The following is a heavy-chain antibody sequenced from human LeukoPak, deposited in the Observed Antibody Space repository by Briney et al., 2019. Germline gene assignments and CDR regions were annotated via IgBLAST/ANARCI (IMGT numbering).Heavy chain of an antibody. Sequence: PGGSLRLSCRTSGFLFHVYTMTWVRQTPGKGLEWISSISHSDDSTYYADSVKGRFTISRDNSKNTLYLQMNSLRAEDTAVYYCAKSIRGSGSYNYYYYYGMDVWGQGTTVTVSS. CDR1: GFLFHVYT. CDR2: ISHSDDST. V-gene: IGHV3-23*01. CDR3: AKSIRGSGSYNYYYYYGMDV. J-gene: IGHJ6*02. D-gene: IGHD3-10*01.